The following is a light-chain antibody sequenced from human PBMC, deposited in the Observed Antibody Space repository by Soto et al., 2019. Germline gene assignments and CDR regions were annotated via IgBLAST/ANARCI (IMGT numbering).Light chain of an antibody. J-gene: IGKJ2*01. CDR2: GAS. CDR3: EPYANSAPYT. Sequence: EIVLTQSPGTLSLSPGERATLSCRASQSVTSNYLDWYQQKPGQAPRLLIYGASSRYTGIPDRFSGSGSGTDFTLTMRIPQPEDSAVYYSEPYANSAPYTFSQGTKLEIK. V-gene: IGKV3-20*01. CDR1: QSVTSNY.